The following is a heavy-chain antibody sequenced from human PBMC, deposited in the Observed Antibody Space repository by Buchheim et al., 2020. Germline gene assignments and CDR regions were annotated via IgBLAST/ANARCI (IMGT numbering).Heavy chain of an antibody. V-gene: IGHV3-30*04. CDR3: ARASGGGYYLGSSSPNY. D-gene: IGHD3-10*01. CDR1: GFTFTSYG. CDR2: ISYDGSDK. J-gene: IGHJ4*02. Sequence: QVQLVESGGGVVQPGRSLRLSCAASGFTFTSYGMHWVRQAPGKGLEWVALISYDGSDKYYENSVKGRFTISRDNSKNTLYLQMNSLRPEDTAVYYCARASGGGYYLGSSSPNYWGQGTL.